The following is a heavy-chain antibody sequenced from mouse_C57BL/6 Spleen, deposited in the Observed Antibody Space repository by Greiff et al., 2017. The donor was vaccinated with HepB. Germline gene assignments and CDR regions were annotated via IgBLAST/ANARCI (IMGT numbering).Heavy chain of an antibody. CDR3: ARPRLTGTYAMDY. CDR2: INPDSSTI. Sequence: EVKLLESGGGLVQPGGSLKLSCAASGIDFSRYWMSWVRRAPGKGLEWIGEINPDSSTINYAPSLKDKFIISRDNAKNTLYLQMSKVRSEDTALYYCARPRLTGTYAMDYWGQGTSVTVSS. J-gene: IGHJ4*01. D-gene: IGHD4-1*01. V-gene: IGHV4-1*01. CDR1: GIDFSRYW.